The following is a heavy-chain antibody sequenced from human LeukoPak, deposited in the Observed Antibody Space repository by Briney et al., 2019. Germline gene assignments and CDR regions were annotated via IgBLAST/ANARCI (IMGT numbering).Heavy chain of an antibody. J-gene: IGHJ3*02. Sequence: GGSLGLSCAASGFTFSSYTMNWVRQAPGKGLEWLSYISTSSTAIYYADSLKGRFAISRDNAKNSLYLQMNSLRAEDTAVYYCVREGADAFDIWGQGTMVTVSS. V-gene: IGHV3-21*05. CDR1: GFTFSSYT. D-gene: IGHD3-16*01. CDR2: ISTSSTAI. CDR3: VREGADAFDI.